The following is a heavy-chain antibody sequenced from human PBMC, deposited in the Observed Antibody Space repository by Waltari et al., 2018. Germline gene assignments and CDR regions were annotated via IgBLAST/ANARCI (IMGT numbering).Heavy chain of an antibody. Sequence: AASGFTFSSYAMSWVRQAPGKGLEWVSDISNSGGTTYYADSVKGRFTISRDNSKNTMYLQMNSLRVEDTAVYYCAKDLWLPHDYWGQGTLVTVSS. V-gene: IGHV3-23*01. J-gene: IGHJ4*02. CDR3: AKDLWLPHDY. D-gene: IGHD5-12*01. CDR1: GFTFSSYA. CDR2: ISNSGGTT.